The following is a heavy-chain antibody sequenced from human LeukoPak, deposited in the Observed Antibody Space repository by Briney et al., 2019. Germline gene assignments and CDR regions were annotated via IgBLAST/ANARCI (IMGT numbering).Heavy chain of an antibody. CDR1: GVSFSGYY. Sequence: SETLSLTCAVYGVSFSGYYWSWIRQPPGKGLEWIGEINHSGSTNYNPSLKSRVTISVDTSKNQFSLKLSSVTAADTAVYYCARGPGSTRTLPIKYGMDVWGQGTTVTVSS. D-gene: IGHD2-2*01. V-gene: IGHV4-34*01. CDR2: INHSGST. J-gene: IGHJ6*02. CDR3: ARGPGSTRTLPIKYGMDV.